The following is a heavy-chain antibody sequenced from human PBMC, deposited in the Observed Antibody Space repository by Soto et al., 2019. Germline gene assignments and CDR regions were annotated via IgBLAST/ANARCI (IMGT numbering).Heavy chain of an antibody. V-gene: IGHV1-8*01. J-gene: IGHJ4*02. CDR3: EVTTGY. D-gene: IGHD2-21*02. CDR2: MSPDSGHA. CDR1: GYTFTDYD. Sequence: QVQVVQSRAEVKKPGASVRVSCKTSGYTFTDYDINWVRQATGQGLEWMGWMSPDSGHAGYAQQFQGRVTMTKNTSISTAYMELSSLRSEDTAVYYCEVTTGYWGQGTMVTVSS.